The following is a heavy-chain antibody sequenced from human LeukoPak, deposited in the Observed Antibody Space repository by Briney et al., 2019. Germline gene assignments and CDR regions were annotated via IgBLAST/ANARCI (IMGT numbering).Heavy chain of an antibody. CDR2: INHSGST. CDR3: ARAHIVGANTFDY. D-gene: IGHD1-26*01. J-gene: IGHJ4*02. Sequence: SETLSLTCAVYGGSFSVYYWSWIRQPPGKGLEWIGEINHSGSTNYNPSLKSRVTISVDTSKNRFSQKLSSVTAADTAVYYCARAHIVGANTFDYWGQGTLVTVSS. CDR1: GGSFSVYY. V-gene: IGHV4-34*01.